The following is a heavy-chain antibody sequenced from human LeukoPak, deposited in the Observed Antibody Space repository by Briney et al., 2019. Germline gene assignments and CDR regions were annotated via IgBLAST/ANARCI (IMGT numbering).Heavy chain of an antibody. CDR1: GGSISSGSYY. CDR3: ARVRCSGGSCPYYYYYYYMDV. CDR2: IFTNGNT. V-gene: IGHV4-61*02. Sequence: PSETLSLTCTVSGGSISSGSYYWSWIRQPAGKGLEWMGRIFTNGNTKYNPSLNSRVTISIDTSKNQFSLKLRFVTAADTAVYYCARVRCSGGSCPYYYYYYYMDVWGKGTTVTVSS. D-gene: IGHD2-15*01. J-gene: IGHJ6*03.